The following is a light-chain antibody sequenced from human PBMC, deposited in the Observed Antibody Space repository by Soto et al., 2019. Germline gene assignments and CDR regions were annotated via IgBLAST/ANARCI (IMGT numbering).Light chain of an antibody. CDR1: SSDVGAYNY. CDR2: DVT. Sequence: QSVLTQPRSVSGSPGQSVTISCAGTSSDVGAYNYVSWYQQHPGKAPKLIIYDVTERPSGVPDRFSGSKSGNTAFLTISGLQAEDEADYYCSSYAGSYISEVFGIGTKLTVL. CDR3: SSYAGSYISEV. J-gene: IGLJ1*01. V-gene: IGLV2-11*01.